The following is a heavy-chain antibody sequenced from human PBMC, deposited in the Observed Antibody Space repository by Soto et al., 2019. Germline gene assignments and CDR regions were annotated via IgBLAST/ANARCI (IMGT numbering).Heavy chain of an antibody. CDR1: GYTFTSYY. D-gene: IGHD2-15*01. CDR2: INPSGGST. J-gene: IGHJ4*02. Sequence: ASVKVSCKASGYTFTSYYRHRGRQAPGQGLGWMGIINPSGGSTSYAQKFQGRVSMTRDTSTSTVYMELSSLSSEDTAVYYWARAETLTPFSALFFWGQGTLVTSPQ. V-gene: IGHV1-46*01. CDR3: ARAETLTPFSALFF.